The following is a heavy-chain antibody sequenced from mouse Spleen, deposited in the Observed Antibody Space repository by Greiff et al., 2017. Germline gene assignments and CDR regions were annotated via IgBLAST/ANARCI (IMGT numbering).Heavy chain of an antibody. CDR3: ARHYGSSCYAMDY. J-gene: IGHJ4*01. Sequence: VQLQQPGAELVKPGASVKMSCKASGYTFTSYWITWVKQRPGQGLEWIGDIYPGSGSTNYNEKFKSKATLTVDTSSSTAYMQLSSLTSEDSAVYYCARHYGSSCYAMDYWGQGTSVTVSS. CDR1: GYTFTSYW. V-gene: IGHV1-55*01. D-gene: IGHD1-1*01. CDR2: IYPGSGST.